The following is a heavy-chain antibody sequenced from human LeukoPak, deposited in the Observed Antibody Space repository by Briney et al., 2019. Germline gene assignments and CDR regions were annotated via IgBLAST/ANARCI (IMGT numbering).Heavy chain of an antibody. D-gene: IGHD3-22*01. Sequence: SETLSLTCTVSGGSISSSSYYWGWIRQPPGKGLEWIGSIYYSGSTYYNPSLKSRVTISVDTSKNQFSLKLSSVTAADTAVYYCARQTYYYDSSGRSAFDYWGQGTLVTVSS. CDR1: GGSISSSSYY. CDR2: IYYSGST. V-gene: IGHV4-39*01. CDR3: ARQTYYYDSSGRSAFDY. J-gene: IGHJ4*02.